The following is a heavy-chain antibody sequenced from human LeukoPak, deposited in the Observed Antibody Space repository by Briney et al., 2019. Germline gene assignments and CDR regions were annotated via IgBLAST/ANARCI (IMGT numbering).Heavy chain of an antibody. CDR1: GFTFSSYR. CDR3: AKDATYYDFWSGYYDPQAAYYFDY. V-gene: IGHV3-23*01. Sequence: GGSLRLSCAASGFTFSSYRMNWVRQAPGKGLEWVSAISGSGGSTYYADSVKGRFTISRDNSKNTLYLQMNSLRAEDTAVYYRAKDATYYDFWSGYYDPQAAYYFDYWGQGTLVTVSS. J-gene: IGHJ4*02. CDR2: ISGSGGST. D-gene: IGHD3-3*01.